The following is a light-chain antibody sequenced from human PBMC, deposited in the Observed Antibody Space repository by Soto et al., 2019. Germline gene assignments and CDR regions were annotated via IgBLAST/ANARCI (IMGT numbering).Light chain of an antibody. CDR1: QSVSSSY. CDR3: QQYGSAPFN. V-gene: IGKV3-20*01. CDR2: GAS. Sequence: EIVLTQSPGTLFLSPGERATLSCRASQSVSSSYLAWYQQKPGQAPRLLIYGASSRATGIPDRFSGSGSGTDFTLTISRLEPEDFAVYYCQQYGSAPFNFGPGTKVDIK. J-gene: IGKJ3*01.